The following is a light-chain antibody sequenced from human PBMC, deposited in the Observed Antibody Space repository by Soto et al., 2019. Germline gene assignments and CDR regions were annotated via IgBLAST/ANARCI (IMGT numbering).Light chain of an antibody. CDR2: LAF. CDR1: QSLLHSNGYNY. J-gene: IGKJ1*01. Sequence: DIVMTQSPLSLPVTPGESASISCRSSQSLLHSNGYNYLVWYLQKPGQSPQLLIYLAFSRASGVPDRFSGSGSGTDFTLKISRVEAEDVGVYYCMQALQTPRTFGQGTRVQV. CDR3: MQALQTPRT. V-gene: IGKV2-28*01.